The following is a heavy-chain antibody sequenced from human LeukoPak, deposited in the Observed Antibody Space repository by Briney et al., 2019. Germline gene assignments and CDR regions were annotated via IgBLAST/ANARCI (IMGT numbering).Heavy chain of an antibody. Sequence: AETVPLICTVSGGSISSTSYYWGWIRQPPGKGLEWIGVMSNSGSTYYSPSLKSRVAIFVDTSKNQYSLKLTSVTAADTAIYYCGRVILGEAKSPIDCWGQATQRTLSS. J-gene: IGHJ4*02. CDR1: GGSISSTSYY. V-gene: IGHV4-39*01. CDR2: MSNSGST. CDR3: GRVILGEAKSPIDC. D-gene: IGHD3-10*01.